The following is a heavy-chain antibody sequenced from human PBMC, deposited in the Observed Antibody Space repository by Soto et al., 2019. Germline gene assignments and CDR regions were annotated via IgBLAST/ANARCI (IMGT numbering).Heavy chain of an antibody. Sequence: QVQLVQSGAEVKKPGASVKVSCKASGYSFTSHGISWVRQAPGQGLEWMGWISAYNGKTNYAKKIKGRVNMTTDTTQSTAYMELRSLRSDDTAVYYCARDNGFGESDVWGQGTTVTVSS. CDR2: ISAYNGKT. V-gene: IGHV1-18*01. D-gene: IGHD3-10*01. CDR3: ARDNGFGESDV. J-gene: IGHJ6*02. CDR1: GYSFTSHG.